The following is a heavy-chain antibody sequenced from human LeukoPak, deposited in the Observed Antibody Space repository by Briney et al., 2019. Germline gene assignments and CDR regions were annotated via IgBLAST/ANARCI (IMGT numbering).Heavy chain of an antibody. CDR2: ISGSGGST. Sequence: GGSLRLSCAASGFTFSSYAMSWVRQAPGKGLEWVSAISGSGGSTYYADSVKGRFTISRDNSKNTLYLQTNSLRAEDTAVYYCAKSTVVTVPRGEFDYWGQGTLVTVSS. D-gene: IGHD4-17*01. CDR1: GFTFSSYA. J-gene: IGHJ4*02. CDR3: AKSTVVTVPRGEFDY. V-gene: IGHV3-23*01.